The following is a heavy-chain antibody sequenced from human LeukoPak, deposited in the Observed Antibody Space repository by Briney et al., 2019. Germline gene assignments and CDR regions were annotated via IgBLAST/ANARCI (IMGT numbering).Heavy chain of an antibody. Sequence: SQTLSLTCTVSGGSISSSSYYWGWIRQPPGRGLEWIGSIYYSGSTYYNPSLKSRVTISVDTSKNQFSLKLSSVTAADTAVYYCARVQEVVVAAKEFSFDYWGQGTLVTVSS. V-gene: IGHV4-39*07. CDR1: GGSISSSSYY. CDR3: ARVQEVVVAAKEFSFDY. D-gene: IGHD2-15*01. CDR2: IYYSGST. J-gene: IGHJ4*02.